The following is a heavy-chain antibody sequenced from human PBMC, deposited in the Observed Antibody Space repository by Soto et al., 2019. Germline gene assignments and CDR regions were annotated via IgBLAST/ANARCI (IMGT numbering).Heavy chain of an antibody. CDR3: ARETYGDYVGYFDP. V-gene: IGHV4-39*07. Sequence: PSETLSLTCTVSGGSISSRRNYWGWIRQPPGKGLEWIGTIFYSGSTYYNPSLKSRVTISVDTSKNQFSLKLSSVTAADTAVYYCARETYGDYVGYFDPWGQGTLVTVSS. CDR2: IFYSGST. J-gene: IGHJ5*02. CDR1: GGSISSRRNY. D-gene: IGHD4-17*01.